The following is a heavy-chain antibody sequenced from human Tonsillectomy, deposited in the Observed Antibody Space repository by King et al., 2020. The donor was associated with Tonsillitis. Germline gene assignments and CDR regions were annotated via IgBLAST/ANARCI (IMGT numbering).Heavy chain of an antibody. D-gene: IGHD2-15*01. CDR3: ARGPLYCSGASCYANVHYYHAMDV. J-gene: IGHJ6*02. Sequence: VQLVESGGGVVRPGGSLRLSCAASGFTFDEYGMSWVRQAPGKGLEWVSGINWNGGSTGYGDSVKGRFTISRDNAKNSLYLQMNSLRAEETALYYCARGPLYCSGASCYANVHYYHAMDVWGQGTTVTVSS. CDR2: INWNGGST. CDR1: GFTFDEYG. V-gene: IGHV3-20*04.